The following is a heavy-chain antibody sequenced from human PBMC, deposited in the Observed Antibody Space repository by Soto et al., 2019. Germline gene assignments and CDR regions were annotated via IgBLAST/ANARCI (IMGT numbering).Heavy chain of an antibody. CDR1: GFSLSTSGVG. J-gene: IGHJ3*02. Sequence: QITLKESGPTLVKPTQTLTLTCTFSGFSLSTSGVGVGWIRQPPGKALEWLALIYWDDDKRYSPSLKSRLTITKDTSKNQVVLTMTNMDPVDTATYYCAHRLNDYGDYVYDAFDIWGQGTMVTASS. CDR2: IYWDDDK. CDR3: AHRLNDYGDYVYDAFDI. D-gene: IGHD4-17*01. V-gene: IGHV2-5*02.